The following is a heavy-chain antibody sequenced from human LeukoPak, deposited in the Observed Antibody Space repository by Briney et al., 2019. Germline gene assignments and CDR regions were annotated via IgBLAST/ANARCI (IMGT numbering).Heavy chain of an antibody. J-gene: IGHJ4*02. CDR1: GGTFSSYA. CDR3: ARCIAAAGPYFDY. D-gene: IGHD6-13*01. V-gene: IGHV1-69*04. CDR2: IIPILGIA. Sequence: ASVKVSCKASGGTFSSYAISWVRQAPGQGLEWMGRIIPILGIANYAQKFQGRVTITADKSTSTAYMELSSLRSEDTAVYYCARCIAAAGPYFDYWGQGTLVTVSS.